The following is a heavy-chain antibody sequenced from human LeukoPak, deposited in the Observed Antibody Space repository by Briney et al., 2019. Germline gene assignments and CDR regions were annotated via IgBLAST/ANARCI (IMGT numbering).Heavy chain of an antibody. CDR3: AKESEVGQEAGDFDY. Sequence: PGGSLRLSCAASGFTFDDYAMHWVRQAPGQGLEWVSGISWNSGSIGYADSVKGRFTISRDNAKNSLYLQMNSLRAEDTALYYCAKESEVGQEAGDFDYWGQGTLVTVSS. CDR2: ISWNSGSI. D-gene: IGHD6-19*01. J-gene: IGHJ4*02. CDR1: GFTFDDYA. V-gene: IGHV3-9*01.